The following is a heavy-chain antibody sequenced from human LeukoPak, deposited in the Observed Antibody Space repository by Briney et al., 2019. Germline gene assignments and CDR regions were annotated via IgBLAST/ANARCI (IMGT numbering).Heavy chain of an antibody. CDR3: AREERGPAIDY. V-gene: IGHV3-64*01. D-gene: IGHD6-25*01. CDR1: GFIFSNYA. Sequence: PGGSLRLSCAASGFIFSNYAMHWVRQALGKGLEYVSAISSSGDNTYYANSVKGRFTISRDNSKNTLFLQMGSLRAEDMAVYYCAREERGPAIDYWGQGTLVTVSS. J-gene: IGHJ4*02. CDR2: ISSSGDNT.